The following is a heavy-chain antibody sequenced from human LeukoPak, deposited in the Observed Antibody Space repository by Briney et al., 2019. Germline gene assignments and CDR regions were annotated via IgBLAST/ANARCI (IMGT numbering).Heavy chain of an antibody. CDR2: IYYTGSP. J-gene: IGHJ4*02. Sequence: PSETLSLTCTVSGGSISGYYWSWFRQPPGMGPEWIGYIYYTGSPNYSPSLKSRVTISVDTSNNQFSLRLSSVTAADTAVYYCARHANDGDYPLDYWGQGTLVTVSS. CDR1: GGSISGYY. D-gene: IGHD4-17*01. CDR3: ARHANDGDYPLDY. V-gene: IGHV4-59*08.